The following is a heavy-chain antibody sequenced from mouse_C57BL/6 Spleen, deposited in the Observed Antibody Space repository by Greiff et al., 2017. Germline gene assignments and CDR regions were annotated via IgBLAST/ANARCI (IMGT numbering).Heavy chain of an antibody. J-gene: IGHJ2*01. CDR3: ANYYGSSYGYFDY. D-gene: IGHD1-1*01. Sequence: VKLMESGAELAKPGASVKLSCKASGYTFTSYWMHWVKQRPGQGLEWIGYINPSSGYTKYNQKFKDKATLTADKSSSTAYMQLSSLTYEDSAVYYCANYYGSSYGYFDYWGQGTTLTVSS. CDR1: GYTFTSYW. CDR2: INPSSGYT. V-gene: IGHV1-7*01.